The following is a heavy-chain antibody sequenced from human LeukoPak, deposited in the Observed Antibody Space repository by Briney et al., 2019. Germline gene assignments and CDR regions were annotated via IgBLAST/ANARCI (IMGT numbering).Heavy chain of an antibody. CDR1: GLTFSTYY. Sequence: SETQSLTCAVYGLTFSTYYWSWIRQSPGKGLEWIAEINHRGDTNYNPSVKSRVTISVDTSKNQFSLKITSLTAADTAVYYCARGPKRSETGYFEHWGQGTLVTVSS. V-gene: IGHV4-34*01. CDR2: INHRGDT. D-gene: IGHD1-1*01. CDR3: ARGPKRSETGYFEH. J-gene: IGHJ4*03.